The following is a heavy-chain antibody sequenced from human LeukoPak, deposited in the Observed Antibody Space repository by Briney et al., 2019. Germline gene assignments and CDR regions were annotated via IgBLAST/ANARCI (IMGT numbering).Heavy chain of an antibody. D-gene: IGHD3-10*01. CDR3: ARVLRFGELFPYYYYMDV. J-gene: IGHJ6*03. CDR2: IIPIFGTA. CDR1: GYNFAHN. Sequence: GASVKVSCKASGYNFAHNIHWVRQAPGQGLEWMGGIIPIFGTANYAQKFQGRVTITTDESTSTAYMELSSLRSEDTAVYYCARVLRFGELFPYYYYMDVWGKGTTVTVSS. V-gene: IGHV1-69*05.